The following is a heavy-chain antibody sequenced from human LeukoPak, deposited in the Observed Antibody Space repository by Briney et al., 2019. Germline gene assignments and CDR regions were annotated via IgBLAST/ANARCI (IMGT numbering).Heavy chain of an antibody. CDR2: IHNSGRT. Sequence: SETLSLTCTVSRGSIIIGNYYWSWIRQLPGKGLEWIGYIHNSGRTNYNPSLKSRVTGFVDTSKNQVSLRLSSVTAADTAVYYCARHGTISSESYFDYWGQGALVTVSS. V-gene: IGHV4-61*01. CDR1: RGSIIIGNYY. D-gene: IGHD1-14*01. CDR3: ARHGTISSESYFDY. J-gene: IGHJ4*02.